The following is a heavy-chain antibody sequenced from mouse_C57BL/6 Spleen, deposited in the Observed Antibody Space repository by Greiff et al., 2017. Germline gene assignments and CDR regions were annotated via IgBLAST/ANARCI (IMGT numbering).Heavy chain of an antibody. D-gene: IGHD2-1*01. J-gene: IGHJ2*01. V-gene: IGHV7-1*01. CDR2: SRNKANDYTT. CDR3: ARGNYVGNYFDY. CDR1: GFTFSDFY. Sequence: EVKLVESGGGLVQSGRSLRLSCATSGFTFSDFYMEWVRQAPGKGLEWIAASRNKANDYTTEYSASVKGRFIVSRDTSQSILYLQMNALRAEDTAIYYCARGNYVGNYFDYWGQGTTLTVSA.